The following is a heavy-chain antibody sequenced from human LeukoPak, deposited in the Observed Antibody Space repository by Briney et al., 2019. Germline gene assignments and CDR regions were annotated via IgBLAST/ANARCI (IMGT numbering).Heavy chain of an antibody. CDR1: GFTFDDYG. CDR2: INWNGGST. J-gene: IGHJ4*02. Sequence: GGSLRLSCAASGFTFDDYGMTWVRQAPGKGLEWVSGINWNGGSTGYADSVKGRFTISRDNAKNSLHLQMNSLRAEDTAVYYCAKIWKRATTGFDCWGQGTLVTVSS. D-gene: IGHD1-26*01. CDR3: AKIWKRATTGFDC. V-gene: IGHV3-20*04.